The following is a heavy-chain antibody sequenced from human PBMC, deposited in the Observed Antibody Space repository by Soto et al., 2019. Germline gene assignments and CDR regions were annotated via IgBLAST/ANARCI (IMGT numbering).Heavy chain of an antibody. V-gene: IGHV3-30-3*01. Sequence: QVQLVESGGGVVQPGRSLRLSCAASGFTFSSYAMHWVRQAPGKGLEWVAVISYDGSNKYYADSVKGRFTISRDNSKNTQYLQMNSLRAEETDVYYCARWMSRSYLEYGAFDIWGQGTMVTVSS. CDR1: GFTFSSYA. CDR3: ARWMSRSYLEYGAFDI. CDR2: ISYDGSNK. J-gene: IGHJ3*02. D-gene: IGHD1-26*01.